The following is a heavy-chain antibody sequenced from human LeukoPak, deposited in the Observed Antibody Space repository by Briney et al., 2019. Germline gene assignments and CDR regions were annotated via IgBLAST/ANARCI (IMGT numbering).Heavy chain of an antibody. CDR1: GFTFSSYG. D-gene: IGHD1-26*01. CDR2: ISGSGGST. J-gene: IGHJ4*02. CDR3: ARWQTESGTN. V-gene: IGHV3-23*01. Sequence: GGSLRLSCAASGFTFSSYGMSWVRQAPGKGLEWVSAISGSGGSTYYADSVKGRFTISRDNSKNTLYLQMNSLRAEDTAVYYCARWQTESGTNWGQGTLVTVSS.